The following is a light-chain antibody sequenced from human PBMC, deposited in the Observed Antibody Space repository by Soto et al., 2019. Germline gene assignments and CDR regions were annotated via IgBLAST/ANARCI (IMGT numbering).Light chain of an antibody. CDR2: DVS. Sequence: QSALTQPRSVSGSPGQSVTISCTGTSSDVGGYNYVSWYQQHPGKAPKLMIYDVSKRPSGVPDRFSGSKSGNTASLTISGLQAEDEADYYCSSYTTRNTVLFGGGTKLTVL. J-gene: IGLJ2*01. V-gene: IGLV2-11*01. CDR1: SSDVGGYNY. CDR3: SSYTTRNTVL.